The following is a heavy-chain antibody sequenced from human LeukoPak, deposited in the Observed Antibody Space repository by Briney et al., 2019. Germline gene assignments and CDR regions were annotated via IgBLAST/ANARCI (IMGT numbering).Heavy chain of an antibody. CDR3: ARHLPRTDIGYGFDI. CDR1: GGSISNYY. Sequence: KPSETLSLTCTVSGGSISNYYWTWIRQPPGKGLEWIGYIFSSGSTNYNPSLKSRVTISVDTSKNQFSLRLSSVTAADTAVYYCARHLPRTDIGYGFDIWGQGTVVTVSS. V-gene: IGHV4-59*08. J-gene: IGHJ3*02. D-gene: IGHD2-15*01. CDR2: IFSSGST.